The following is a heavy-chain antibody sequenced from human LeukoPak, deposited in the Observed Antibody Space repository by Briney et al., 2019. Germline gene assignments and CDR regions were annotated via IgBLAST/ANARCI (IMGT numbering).Heavy chain of an antibody. Sequence: PSEALSLTCTVSGGSISSGDYYWRWIRQPPGKGLEWIGYIYYSGNTYYNPSLKSRVTISVDTSKNQFSLKLSSVTAADTAVYYCANYGGNSSSGYYGMDVWGQGTTVTVSS. D-gene: IGHD4-23*01. CDR2: IYYSGNT. J-gene: IGHJ6*02. CDR1: GGSISSGDYY. CDR3: ANYGGNSSSGYYGMDV. V-gene: IGHV4-31*03.